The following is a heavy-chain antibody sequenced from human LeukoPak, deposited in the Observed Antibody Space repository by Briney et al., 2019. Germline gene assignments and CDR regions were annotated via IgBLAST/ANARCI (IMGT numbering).Heavy chain of an antibody. Sequence: PGGSLRLSCAASGFTFSSYAMSWVRQAPGKGLEWVSAISGSGGSTYYADSVKGRFTISRDNSKNTLYLQMNSLRAEDTAVYYCAKALSVAGTSHYFDCWGQGTLVTVSS. CDR2: ISGSGGST. J-gene: IGHJ4*02. CDR3: AKALSVAGTSHYFDC. CDR1: GFTFSSYA. D-gene: IGHD6-19*01. V-gene: IGHV3-23*01.